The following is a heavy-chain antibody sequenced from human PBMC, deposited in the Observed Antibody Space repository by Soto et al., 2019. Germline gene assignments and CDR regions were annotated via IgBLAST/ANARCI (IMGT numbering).Heavy chain of an antibody. Sequence: ASVKVSCKASGYTFTSYYMHWVRQAPGQGLEWMGIINPSGGSTSYAQKFQGRVTMTRDTSTSTVYMELSSLRSEDTAVYYCAREDCSGGSCYPVAPYFDYWGQGTLVTAPQ. V-gene: IGHV1-46*01. J-gene: IGHJ4*02. D-gene: IGHD2-15*01. CDR3: AREDCSGGSCYPVAPYFDY. CDR2: INPSGGST. CDR1: GYTFTSYY.